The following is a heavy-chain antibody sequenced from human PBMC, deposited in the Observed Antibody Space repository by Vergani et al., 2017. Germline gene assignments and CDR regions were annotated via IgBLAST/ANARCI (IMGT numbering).Heavy chain of an antibody. J-gene: IGHJ6*03. V-gene: IGHV3-23*01. Sequence: EVQLLESGGGLVQPGGSLRLSCAASGFTFSSYDMSWVRQAPGKGLEWVSAISGMGGSTYYADSVKGRITISRDNSKNTLYLQMNSLRAEDTAVYYCAKDGAEGTIFGVVSYYYYYMDVWGKGTTVTVSS. CDR2: ISGMGGST. CDR1: GFTFSSYD. CDR3: AKDGAEGTIFGVVSYYYYYMDV. D-gene: IGHD3-3*01.